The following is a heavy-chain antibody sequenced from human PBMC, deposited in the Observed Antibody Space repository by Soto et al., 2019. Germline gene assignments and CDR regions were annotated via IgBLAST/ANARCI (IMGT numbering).Heavy chain of an antibody. V-gene: IGHV3-48*02. CDR2: ISGGSDTI. Sequence: GGSLRLSCAASGFSFSSYSLNWVRQAPGKGLEWVSYISGGSDTIHYAGSVKGRFTTSRDNAKNSLYLQMNSLRDEDTAVYYCARDKADRYCISNSCFSPLDYWGQGTLVTVSS. CDR3: ARDKADRYCISNSCFSPLDY. J-gene: IGHJ4*02. CDR1: GFSFSSYS. D-gene: IGHD2-2*01.